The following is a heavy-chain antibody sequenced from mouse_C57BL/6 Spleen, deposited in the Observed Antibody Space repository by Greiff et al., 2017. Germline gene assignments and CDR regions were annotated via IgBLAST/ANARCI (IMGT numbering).Heavy chain of an antibody. CDR1: GYTFTSYW. J-gene: IGHJ1*03. V-gene: IGHV1-72*01. D-gene: IGHD1-1*01. Sequence: QVQLQQPGAELVKPGASVKLSCKASGYTFTSYWMHWVKQRPGRGLEWIGRIDPNCGGTKYNEKFKSKATLTVDKPTSTAYMQLSSLTSEDSAVYYCARNYGSSLYWYFDVWGTGTTVTVSS. CDR2: IDPNCGGT. CDR3: ARNYGSSLYWYFDV.